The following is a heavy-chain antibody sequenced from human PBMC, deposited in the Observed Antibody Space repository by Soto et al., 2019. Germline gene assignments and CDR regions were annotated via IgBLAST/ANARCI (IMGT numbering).Heavy chain of an antibody. J-gene: IGHJ4*02. Sequence: LGGSLRLSCTASGFTFSKFAMTWVRQAPGKGLECVSGIFGSGGGIEYADSVKGRFTISRDNSKNTLYLQMTNLRADDTAVYYCAKYAVYGDGLWLMDHWGQGTQVTVSS. CDR2: IFGSGGGI. CDR3: AKYAVYGDGLWLMDH. CDR1: GFTFSKFA. V-gene: IGHV3-23*01. D-gene: IGHD4-17*01.